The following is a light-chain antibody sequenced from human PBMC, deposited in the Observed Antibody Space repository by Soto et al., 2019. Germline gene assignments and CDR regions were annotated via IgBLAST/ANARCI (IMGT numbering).Light chain of an antibody. CDR1: SSDVGAYKY. CDR2: EVS. J-gene: IGLJ3*02. V-gene: IGLV2-8*01. Sequence: QSALTQPPSASGFPGQSVTISCTGTSSDVGAYKYVSWYQQYPGKAPKLMIYEVSKRPSGVPDRFSGSKSGNTASLTVSGLQAEDEAEYYCTAYVGSNIWVFGGGTKLTVL. CDR3: TAYVGSNIWV.